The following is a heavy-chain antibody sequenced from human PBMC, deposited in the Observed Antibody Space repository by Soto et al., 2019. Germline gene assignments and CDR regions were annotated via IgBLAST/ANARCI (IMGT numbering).Heavy chain of an antibody. V-gene: IGHV4-59*01. D-gene: IGHD5-18*01. J-gene: IGHJ4*02. CDR1: GGSISSYY. CDR2: IYYSGST. Sequence: PSETLSLTCTVSGGSISSYYWSWIRQPPGKGLEWIGYIYYSGSTNYNPSLKSRVTISVDTSKNQFSLKLSSVTAADTAVYYCVRRRDTAMVMVYDYWGQGTLVTVSS. CDR3: VRRRDTAMVMVYDY.